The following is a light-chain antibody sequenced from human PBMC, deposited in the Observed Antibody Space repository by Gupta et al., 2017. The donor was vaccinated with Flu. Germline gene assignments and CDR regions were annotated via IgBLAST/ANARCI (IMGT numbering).Light chain of an antibody. CDR2: EFN. CDR3: SAYTGSSPL. Sequence: QSALTQPASVSGSPGQSITISCTGTSRDVGGYNYVSWYQQHPGKAPTLMLFEFNNRPSGAANRFAASTSATTAALTIAGMQAEDDDHYDCSAYTGSSPLFGGGTKLTVL. CDR1: SRDVGGYNY. V-gene: IGLV2-14*01. J-gene: IGLJ2*01.